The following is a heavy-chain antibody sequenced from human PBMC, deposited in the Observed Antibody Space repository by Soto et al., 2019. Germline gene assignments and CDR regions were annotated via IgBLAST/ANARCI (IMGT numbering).Heavy chain of an antibody. D-gene: IGHD6-19*01. CDR2: ISSSGSTI. CDR1: GFTFSDYY. V-gene: IGHV3-11*01. J-gene: IGHJ4*02. CDR3: VRVAVAGPYFDY. Sequence: PGGSLRLSCAASGFTFSDYYMSWIRQAPGKGLEWVSYISSSGSTIYYADSVKGRFTISRDNAKNSLYLQMNSLRAEDTAVYYCVRVAVAGPYFDYWGQGTLVTVSS.